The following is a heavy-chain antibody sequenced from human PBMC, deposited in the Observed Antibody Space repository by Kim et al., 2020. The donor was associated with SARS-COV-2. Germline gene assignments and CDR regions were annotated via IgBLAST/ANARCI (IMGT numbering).Heavy chain of an antibody. CDR2: INPSGGST. Sequence: ASVKVSCKASGYTFTSYYMHWVRQAPGQGLEWMGIINPSGGSTSYAQKFQGRVTMTRDTSTSTVYMELSSLRSEDTAVYYCAVVDSSGYTGGVWYFDLWGRGTLVTVSS. D-gene: IGHD3-22*01. V-gene: IGHV1-46*01. J-gene: IGHJ2*01. CDR3: AVVDSSGYTGGVWYFDL. CDR1: GYTFTSYY.